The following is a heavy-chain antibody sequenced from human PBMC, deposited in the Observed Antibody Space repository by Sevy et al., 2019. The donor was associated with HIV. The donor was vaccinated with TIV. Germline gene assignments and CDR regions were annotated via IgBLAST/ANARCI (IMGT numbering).Heavy chain of an antibody. V-gene: IGHV1-18*01. CDR1: GYSFTSYG. CDR3: ARDDCSSLSCHGSLLY. J-gene: IGHJ4*02. Sequence: ASVKVSGKASGYSFTSYGISWVRQAPGQGLEWMGWISTLNVNTNNAQKFQGRVTMTTDTSTSTAYMELRSLRSDDTAIYYCARDDCSSLSCHGSLLYWGQGTLVTVSS. D-gene: IGHD2-2*01. CDR2: ISTLNVNT.